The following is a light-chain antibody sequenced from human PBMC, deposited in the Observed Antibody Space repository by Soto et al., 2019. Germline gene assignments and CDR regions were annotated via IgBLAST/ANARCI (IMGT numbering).Light chain of an antibody. CDR2: EVS. Sequence: QSVLTQPASVSGSPGQSITISCTGTSSDVGGYNFVSWYQQQSGKAPKLMIHEVSNRPSGVSNRFSGSKSGNTASLTVSGLRAEDEAAYYCSSYAGINNLVFGGGTKLTVL. CDR3: SSYAGINNLV. CDR1: SSDVGGYNF. V-gene: IGLV2-14*01. J-gene: IGLJ2*01.